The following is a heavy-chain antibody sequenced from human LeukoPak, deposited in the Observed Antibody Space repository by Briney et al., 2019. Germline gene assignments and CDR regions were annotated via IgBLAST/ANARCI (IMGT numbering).Heavy chain of an antibody. Sequence: ASVKVSCKASGYTFINYAINWGRQAPGQRLEWVGWINAVNGNTKYSPKFQGRVSITRDTSASTAYMELSSLTSEDTAEYYCARGPRAAADDYWGQGTLVTVSS. V-gene: IGHV1-3*01. CDR3: ARGPRAAADDY. CDR1: GYTFINYA. CDR2: INAVNGNT. J-gene: IGHJ4*02. D-gene: IGHD6-13*01.